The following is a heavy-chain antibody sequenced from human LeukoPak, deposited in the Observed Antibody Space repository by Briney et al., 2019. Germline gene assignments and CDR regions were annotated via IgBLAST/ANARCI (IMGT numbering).Heavy chain of an antibody. CDR3: ARDVPYCSSTSCYSSYYGMDV. CDR2: ISSSGSTI. CDR1: GFTFSDYY. Sequence: PGGSLRLSCAASGFTFSDYYMSWIRQAPGKGLEWVSYISSSGSTIYYADSVKGRFTISRDNAKNSLYLQMNSLRAEDTAVYYCARDVPYCSSTSCYSSYYGMDVWGQGTTVTVSS. J-gene: IGHJ6*02. V-gene: IGHV3-11*01. D-gene: IGHD2-2*01.